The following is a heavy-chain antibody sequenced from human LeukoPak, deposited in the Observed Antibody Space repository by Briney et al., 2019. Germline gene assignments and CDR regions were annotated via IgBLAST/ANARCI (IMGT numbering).Heavy chain of an antibody. D-gene: IGHD6-19*01. CDR3: TSDSSGWWGYFDY. V-gene: IGHV3-15*01. CDR1: GVMFPSYW. CDR2: IKSKTDGGTT. Sequence: GGSLRLSCAASGVMFPSYWMTWVRQAPGKGLEWVGRIKSKTDGGTTDYAAPVKGRFTISRDDSKNTLYLQMNSLKTEDTAVYYCTSDSSGWWGYFDYWGQGTLVTVSS. J-gene: IGHJ4*02.